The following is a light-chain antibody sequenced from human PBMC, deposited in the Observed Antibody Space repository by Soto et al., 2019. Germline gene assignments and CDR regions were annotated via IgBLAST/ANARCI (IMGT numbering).Light chain of an antibody. V-gene: IGLV3-9*01. CDR3: QVWDSSTGV. CDR1: NIGIKN. CDR2: RDS. J-gene: IGLJ3*02. Sequence: SYELTQPLSVSVALGQTARITCGGNNIGIKNVHWYQQKPGQAPVLVIYRDSNRPSGIPERFSGSNSGNTATLTITRAQAGDEADYYCQVWDSSTGVFGGGTKLTVL.